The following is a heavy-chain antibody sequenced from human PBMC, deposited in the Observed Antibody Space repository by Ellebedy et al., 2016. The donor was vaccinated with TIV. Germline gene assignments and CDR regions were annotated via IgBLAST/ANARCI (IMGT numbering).Heavy chain of an antibody. CDR2: IYQDGSQN. J-gene: IGHJ5*01. CDR3: ARRGSYGDYAVQVNNWFDS. CDR1: GFSFRNYW. V-gene: IGHV3-7*01. Sequence: GESLKISCAASGFSFRNYWMGWVRQAPGKGLEWVANIYQDGSQNYYVDSVEGRFTISRDNAKNSLYLQMKSLRVDDTAVYYCARRGSYGDYAVQVNNWFDSWGQGTPVTVSP. D-gene: IGHD4-17*01.